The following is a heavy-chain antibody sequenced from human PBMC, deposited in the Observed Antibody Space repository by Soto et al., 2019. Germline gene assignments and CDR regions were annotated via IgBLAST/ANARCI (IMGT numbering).Heavy chain of an antibody. D-gene: IGHD2-8*01. J-gene: IGHJ4*02. V-gene: IGHV3-48*02. CDR1: GFTFSSCS. Sequence: HPGGSLRLSCASSGFTFSSCSMNWVRQAPGKGLEWVSFISGSGDTKYYADSVKGRFTISRDNAKNSLYLQMSSLRDEDTAVYYCAEYCSSDVCFDYWGQGTLVTVSS. CDR2: ISGSGDTK. CDR3: AEYCSSDVCFDY.